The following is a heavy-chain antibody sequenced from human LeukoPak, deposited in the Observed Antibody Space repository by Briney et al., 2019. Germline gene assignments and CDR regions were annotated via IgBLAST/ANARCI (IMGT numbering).Heavy chain of an antibody. CDR2: FTTTT. Sequence: TGGSLRLSCAASGFTFSTFAMSWVRQAPGKGLDWVSGFTTTTYYTDSVKGRFTISRDNSKNTLYLQMNSLRPEDTGLYYCARGWADSWGQGTLVTVSS. CDR1: GFTFSTFA. V-gene: IGHV3-23*01. J-gene: IGHJ5*01. D-gene: IGHD6-13*01. CDR3: ARGWADS.